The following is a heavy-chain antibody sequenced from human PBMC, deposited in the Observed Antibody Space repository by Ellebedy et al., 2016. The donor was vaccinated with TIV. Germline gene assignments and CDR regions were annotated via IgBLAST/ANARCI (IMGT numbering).Heavy chain of an antibody. D-gene: IGHD5-12*01. CDR1: GYSFTSYW. Sequence: KVSCXGSGYSFTSYWIGWVRQMPGKGLEWMGVIYPGDSRPSYSPSFQGQVTISADKSISTAYLQWSSLKASDTAMYYCARRAGYDFDFWGQGTLVTVSS. CDR3: ARRAGYDFDF. V-gene: IGHV5-51*01. CDR2: IYPGDSRP. J-gene: IGHJ4*02.